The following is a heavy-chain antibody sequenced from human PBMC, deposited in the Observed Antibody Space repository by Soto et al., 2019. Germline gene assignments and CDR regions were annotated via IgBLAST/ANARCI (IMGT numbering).Heavy chain of an antibody. CDR2: INAGNGNT. J-gene: IGHJ4*02. Sequence: GASVKVSCKASGYTFTSYAMHWVRQAPGQRLEWMGWINAGNGNTKYSQKFQGRVTITRDTSASTAYMELSSLRSEDTAVYYCARTTNVLRFLEWLSNPHYFDYWGQGTLVTVSS. CDR1: GYTFTSYA. V-gene: IGHV1-3*01. D-gene: IGHD3-3*01. CDR3: ARTTNVLRFLEWLSNPHYFDY.